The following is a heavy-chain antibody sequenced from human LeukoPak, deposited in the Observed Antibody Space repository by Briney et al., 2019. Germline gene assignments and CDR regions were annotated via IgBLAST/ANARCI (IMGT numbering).Heavy chain of an antibody. Sequence: PSETLSLTCTVSGGSISSYYWRWIRQPPGKGLEWIGYIYYSGSTNYNPSLKSRVTISVDTSKNQFSLKLSSVTAADTAVYYCARHRNVHAFDIWGQGTMVTVSS. V-gene: IGHV4-59*08. CDR1: GGSISSYY. D-gene: IGHD1-14*01. J-gene: IGHJ3*02. CDR3: ARHRNVHAFDI. CDR2: IYYSGST.